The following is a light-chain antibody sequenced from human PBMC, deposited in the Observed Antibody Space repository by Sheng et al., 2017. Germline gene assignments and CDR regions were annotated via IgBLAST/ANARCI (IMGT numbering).Light chain of an antibody. V-gene: IGKV1-5*03. CDR1: QNINKY. CDR2: KAS. Sequence: DIQMSQSPSSLSASVGDRVTITCRASQNINKYLNWYQQKPGKAPKLLIYKASTLESGVPSRFSGSGSGTKFTLTITSLQPDDFATYYCQQLNSFPLTFGGGTTVEIK. CDR3: QQLNSFPLT. J-gene: IGKJ4*01.